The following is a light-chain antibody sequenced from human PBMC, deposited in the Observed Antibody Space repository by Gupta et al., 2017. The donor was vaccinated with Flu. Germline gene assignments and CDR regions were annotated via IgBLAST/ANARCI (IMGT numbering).Light chain of an antibody. CDR2: KND. V-gene: IGLV10-54*04. CDR1: SNNVGNQG. J-gene: IGLJ3*02. Sequence: QAGLTQPSSVSKGLRQTATLPCFGNSNNVGNQGAAWLQHHQGHPPKLLFYKNDERPSGTSERFSASRTGDTASLTITGLQPEDEADYYCAAWDSSFYIWLSGGGTKLTVL. CDR3: AAWDSSFYIWL.